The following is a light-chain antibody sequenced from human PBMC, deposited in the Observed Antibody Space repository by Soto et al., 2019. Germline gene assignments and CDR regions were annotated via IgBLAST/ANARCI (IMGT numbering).Light chain of an antibody. Sequence: EIVLTQSPSTLSLSPGERATLSCRASQSISNFLAWYQQKPGQPPRLLIYDASKRATGIQDRFSGSGSGTDFTLTITRLEPEDFAMYYCQRYDSFRTFGQGTKVDIK. V-gene: IGKV3-11*01. CDR3: QRYDSFRT. CDR2: DAS. CDR1: QSISNF. J-gene: IGKJ1*01.